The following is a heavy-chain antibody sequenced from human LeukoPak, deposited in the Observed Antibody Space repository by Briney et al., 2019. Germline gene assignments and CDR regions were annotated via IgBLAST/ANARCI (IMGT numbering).Heavy chain of an antibody. CDR3: ARDSLAYCGGDCYSGAFDI. CDR1: GFTFSFYS. Sequence: PGGSLRLSCAASGFTFSFYSMNWVRQAPGKGLEWVSYISSYSGTIKYADSAKGRFTISRDNAKNSLYLQMNSLRAEDTAVYYCARDSLAYCGGDCYSGAFDIWGQETMVTVSS. V-gene: IGHV3-48*01. CDR2: ISSYSGTI. J-gene: IGHJ3*02. D-gene: IGHD2-21*02.